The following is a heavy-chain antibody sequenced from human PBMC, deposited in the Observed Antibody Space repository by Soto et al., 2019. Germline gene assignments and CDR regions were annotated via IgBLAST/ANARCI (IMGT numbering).Heavy chain of an antibody. CDR1: GFTFSKYA. V-gene: IGHV3-23*01. J-gene: IGHJ3*02. D-gene: IGHD3-10*01. CDR3: AGYYGSRAFDI. CDR2: ISGGGGLT. Sequence: GGSLRLSCAASGFTFSKYAMNWIRQAPGKGLQWVSTISGGGGLTYYADSVKGRFTISRDNSKSTLSLQMSGLSAEDTALYYCAGYYGSRAFDIWGQGTMVTVSS.